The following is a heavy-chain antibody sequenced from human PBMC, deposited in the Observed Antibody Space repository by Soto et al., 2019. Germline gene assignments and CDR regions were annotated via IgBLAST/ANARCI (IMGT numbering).Heavy chain of an antibody. CDR1: GGSISSGGYS. J-gene: IGHJ4*02. CDR2: IYHSGST. D-gene: IGHD3-16*02. CDR3: ARRVDYVWGSYRYSPYFDY. V-gene: IGHV4-30-2*01. Sequence: PSVTLTLTCAVSGGSISSGGYSWSWIRQPPGKGLEWIGYIYHSGSTYYNPSLKSRVTISVDTSKNQFSLKLSSVTAADTAVYYCARRVDYVWGSYRYSPYFDYWGQGTLVTVSS.